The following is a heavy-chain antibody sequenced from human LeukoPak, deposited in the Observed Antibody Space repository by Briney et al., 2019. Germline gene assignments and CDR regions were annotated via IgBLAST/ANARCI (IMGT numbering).Heavy chain of an antibody. D-gene: IGHD5-12*01. CDR3: ARGGAYDSLDAFDM. CDR1: GFTFSIYT. Sequence: GGSLRLSCAASGFTFSIYTMHWVRQAPGKGLEWVAFISYDETNKYYPNSVKGRFTISRDISKNTLYLQMNSLRPEDTAVYFCARGGAYDSLDAFDMWGQGTMVTVYS. V-gene: IGHV3-30-3*01. J-gene: IGHJ3*02. CDR2: ISYDETNK.